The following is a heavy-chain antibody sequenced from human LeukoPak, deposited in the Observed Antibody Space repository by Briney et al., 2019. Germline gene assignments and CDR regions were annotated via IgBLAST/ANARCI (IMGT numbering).Heavy chain of an antibody. V-gene: IGHV3-64*01. D-gene: IGHD5/OR15-5a*01. CDR2: ISSNGGST. CDR3: ARGASTNGYYYYYMDV. Sequence: GGSLRLSCAASGFTFSSYAMHWVRQAPGKGLEYVSAISSNGGSTYYANSVKGRFTISRDNSKNTLYLQMNSLRAEDTAVYYCARGASTNGYYYYYMDVWGKGTTVTVSS. CDR1: GFTFSSYA. J-gene: IGHJ6*03.